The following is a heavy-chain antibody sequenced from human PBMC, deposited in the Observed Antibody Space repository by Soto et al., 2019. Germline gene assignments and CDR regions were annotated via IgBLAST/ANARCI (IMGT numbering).Heavy chain of an antibody. CDR3: ARTRAYCSGGSCPEYFQH. Sequence: QITLKESGPTLVKPTQTLTLTCTFSGFSLSTSGVGVGWIRQPPGKALEWLALIYWDDDKRYSPSLKSRLTITKDTSNNQVLLTITNMDPVDTATYYCARTRAYCSGGSCPEYFQHWGQGTLVTVSS. CDR1: GFSLSTSGVG. CDR2: IYWDDDK. V-gene: IGHV2-5*02. J-gene: IGHJ1*01. D-gene: IGHD2-15*01.